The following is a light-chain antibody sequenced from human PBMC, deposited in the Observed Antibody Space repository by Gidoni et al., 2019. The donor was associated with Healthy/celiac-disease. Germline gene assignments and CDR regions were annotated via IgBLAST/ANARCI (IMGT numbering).Light chain of an antibody. V-gene: IGKV4-1*01. Sequence: DIVMTQSPDSLAVSLGERATINCKSSQSVLYSSNNKNYLAWYQQKPGQPPKLLIYWASTLESGVPDRFSGSGSGTDFTLTISGLQAEDVAVYYCQQYYSTPYTFGQVTKLEIK. CDR3: QQYYSTPYT. J-gene: IGKJ2*01. CDR2: WAS. CDR1: QSVLYSSNNKNY.